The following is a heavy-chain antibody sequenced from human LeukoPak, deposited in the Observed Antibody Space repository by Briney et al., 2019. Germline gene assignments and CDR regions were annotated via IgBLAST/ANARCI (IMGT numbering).Heavy chain of an antibody. D-gene: IGHD6-6*01. J-gene: IGHJ3*02. CDR3: GRVGGRSKAAKGDALDI. CDR2: ISSGSTYM. CDR1: GFTFSSYS. V-gene: IGHV3-21*01. Sequence: PGGSLRLSCAASGFTFSSYSMNWVRQAPGKGLEWVSSISSGSTYMYYADSVKGRFTISRDNAQNSMYLQMNNLRAEDTAVYYCGRVGGRSKAAKGDALDIWGQGTMVVVSS.